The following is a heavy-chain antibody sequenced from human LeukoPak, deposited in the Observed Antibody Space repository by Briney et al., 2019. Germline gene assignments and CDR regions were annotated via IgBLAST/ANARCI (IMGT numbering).Heavy chain of an antibody. J-gene: IGHJ6*03. Sequence: GGSLRLSCAASGFTFSSYAMSWVRQAPGKGLEWVSAISGSGGSTYYADSVKGRFTISRDNPKNTLYLQMNSLRAEDTAVYYCAKGSTKAYCSGGSCYRSIYYYMDVWGKGTTVTVSS. CDR1: GFTFSSYA. V-gene: IGHV3-23*01. CDR3: AKGSTKAYCSGGSCYRSIYYYMDV. D-gene: IGHD2-15*01. CDR2: ISGSGGST.